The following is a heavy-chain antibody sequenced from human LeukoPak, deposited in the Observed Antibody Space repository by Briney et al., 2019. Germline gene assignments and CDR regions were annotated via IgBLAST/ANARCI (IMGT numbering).Heavy chain of an antibody. CDR2: ISSSSSYI. D-gene: IGHD1-26*01. V-gene: IGHV3-21*01. CDR3: ARSGSYLDAFDI. J-gene: IGHJ3*02. Sequence: PGGSLRLSCAASGFTFSSYSMNWDRQAPGKGLEWVSSISSSSSYIYYADSVKGRFTISRDNAKNSLYLQMNSLRAEDTAVYYCARSGSYLDAFDIWGQGTMVTVSS. CDR1: GFTFSSYS.